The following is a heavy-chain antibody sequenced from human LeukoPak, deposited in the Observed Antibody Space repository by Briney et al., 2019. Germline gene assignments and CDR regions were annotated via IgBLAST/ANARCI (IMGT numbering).Heavy chain of an antibody. J-gene: IGHJ4*02. Sequence: ASVKVSCKASGYTFTGYYIHWVRQAPGQGLEWMGWINPNSGGTNYAQRFQGRVTMTRDTSMSTAYMELSGLRSDDTAVYYCSRDSGYCSGGSCWYFDFWGQGTLVTVSA. D-gene: IGHD2-15*01. V-gene: IGHV1-2*02. CDR1: GYTFTGYY. CDR2: INPNSGGT. CDR3: SRDSGYCSGGSCWYFDF.